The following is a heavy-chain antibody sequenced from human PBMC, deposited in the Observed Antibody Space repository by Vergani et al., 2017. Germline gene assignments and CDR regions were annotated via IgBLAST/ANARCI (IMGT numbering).Heavy chain of an antibody. Sequence: QVQLQQWGAGLLKPSETLSLTCAVYGGSFSGYYWSWIRQPPGKGLEWIGEINHSGSTNYNPSLKSRVTISVDTSKNQFSLKLSSVTAAYTAVYYCARGRRLWFGELFPWFDPWGQGTLVTVSS. D-gene: IGHD3-10*01. CDR1: GGSFSGYY. CDR2: INHSGST. J-gene: IGHJ5*02. V-gene: IGHV4-34*01. CDR3: ARGRRLWFGELFPWFDP.